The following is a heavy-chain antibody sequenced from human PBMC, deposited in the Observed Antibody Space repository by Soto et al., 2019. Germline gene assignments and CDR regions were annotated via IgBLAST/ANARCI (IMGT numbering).Heavy chain of an antibody. D-gene: IGHD1-1*01. CDR2: MNPNSGNT. V-gene: IGHV1-8*01. CDR1: GYTLTSYD. CDR3: ARERTGTTSMDV. Sequence: ASVKVSCKASGYTLTSYDINWVRQATGQGLEWMGWMNPNSGNTGYAQKFQGRVTMTRNTSISTAYMELSSLRSEDTAVYYCARERTGTTSMDVWGQGTTVTVSS. J-gene: IGHJ6*02.